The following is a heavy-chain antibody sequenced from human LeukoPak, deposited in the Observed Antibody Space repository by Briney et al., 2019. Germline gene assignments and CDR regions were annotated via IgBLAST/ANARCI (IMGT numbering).Heavy chain of an antibody. V-gene: IGHV4-30-4*01. CDR2: IYYSGST. J-gene: IGHJ4*02. D-gene: IGHD3-10*01. CDR3: ARVKNYGSGSYFQFDY. Sequence: PSQTLSLTCTVSGGSISSGDYYWSWIRQPTGTGLEWIGYIYYSGSTYYNPSLKSRVTISVDTSKNQSSLKLSSVTAADTAVYYCARVKNYGSGSYFQFDYWGQGTLVTVSS. CDR1: GGSISSGDYY.